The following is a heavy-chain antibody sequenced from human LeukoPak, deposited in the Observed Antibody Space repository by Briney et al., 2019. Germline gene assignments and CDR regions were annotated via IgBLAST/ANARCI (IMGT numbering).Heavy chain of an antibody. V-gene: IGHV4-59*08. CDR1: GGSISSYY. J-gene: IGHJ3*02. Sequence: PSETLSLTCTVSGGSISSYYWSWIRQPPGKGLEWIGYIYYSGSTNYNPSLKSRATISVDTSKNQFSLKLSSVTAADTAVYYCARRGDLGITMIDQAFDIWGQGTMVTVSS. D-gene: IGHD3-22*01. CDR3: ARRGDLGITMIDQAFDI. CDR2: IYYSGST.